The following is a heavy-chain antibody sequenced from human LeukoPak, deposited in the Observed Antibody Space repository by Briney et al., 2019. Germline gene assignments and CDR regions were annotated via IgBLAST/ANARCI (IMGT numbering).Heavy chain of an antibody. Sequence: PSETLSLTCTLSGGSISTYYWSWIRQPPGKGLEWVSSISSSSSYIYYADSVKGRFTISRDNAKNSLYLQMNSLRAEDTAVYYCARDQQQLVLDWFDPWGQGTLVTVSS. CDR3: ARDQQQLVLDWFDP. J-gene: IGHJ5*02. V-gene: IGHV3-21*01. D-gene: IGHD6-13*01. CDR2: ISSSSSYI. CDR1: GGSISTYY.